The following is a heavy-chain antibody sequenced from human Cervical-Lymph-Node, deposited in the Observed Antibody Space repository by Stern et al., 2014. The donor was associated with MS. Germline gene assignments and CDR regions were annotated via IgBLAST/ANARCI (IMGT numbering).Heavy chain of an antibody. CDR1: GGSISSDHYY. D-gene: IGHD4-17*01. Sequence: QVQLQESGPGLVQPSQTLSLTCTVSGGSISSDHYYWSWIRRHPGKGLEWIGYIYYSGSTYYNPSLKSRVTISLDTSKNQFSLKLPSVTAADTAVYYCARSKYGDYHTLDSWGQGTLVTVSS. CDR2: IYYSGST. J-gene: IGHJ4*02. V-gene: IGHV4-31*03. CDR3: ARSKYGDYHTLDS.